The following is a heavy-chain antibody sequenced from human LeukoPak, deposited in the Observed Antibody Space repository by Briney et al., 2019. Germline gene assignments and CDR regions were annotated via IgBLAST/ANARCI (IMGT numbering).Heavy chain of an antibody. CDR2: ISSNGGST. CDR1: GFTFSSYA. J-gene: IGHJ4*02. D-gene: IGHD6-13*01. V-gene: IGHV3-64D*09. CDR3: VKSYSGSWYPFDY. Sequence: PGRSLRLSCSASGFTFSSYAMHWVRPAPGKGLEYVSAISSNGGSTYYADSVKGRFTISRDNSKNTLYLQMSSLRAEVTAGYSGVKSYSGSWYPFDYWGQGTLVTVSS.